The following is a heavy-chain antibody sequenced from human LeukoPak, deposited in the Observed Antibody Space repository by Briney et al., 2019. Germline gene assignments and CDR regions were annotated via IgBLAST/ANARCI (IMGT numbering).Heavy chain of an antibody. V-gene: IGHV3-21*01. J-gene: IGHJ6*03. CDR3: ARDPYSGHYGNDYYYYMDV. D-gene: IGHD5-12*01. CDR1: GFTFSTYN. CDR2: ITSSSSYA. Sequence: GGSLRLSCEASGFTFSTYNMNWVRQAPGKRLEWVSSITSSSSYAFYADSVKGRFTISRDNAKSSLYLQMNNLRAEDAAVYYCARDPYSGHYGNDYYYYMDVWGKGTTVTISS.